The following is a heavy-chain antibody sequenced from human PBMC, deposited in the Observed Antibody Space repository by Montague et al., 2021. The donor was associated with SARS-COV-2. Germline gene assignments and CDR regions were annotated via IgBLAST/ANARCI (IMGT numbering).Heavy chain of an antibody. D-gene: IGHD1-1*01. Sequence: SETLSFTCTVSGGSISRYYWMWIRQLPGKGLQWIGWIYDGGVTAFNPSLKGRVTSSLDTSKSQFSLDLTSVTAADTAIYYCARQLTISYLGCLDPWGQGTLVTVSS. CDR3: ARQLTISYLGCLDP. J-gene: IGHJ5*02. CDR1: GGSISRYY. V-gene: IGHV4-59*01. CDR2: IYDGGVT.